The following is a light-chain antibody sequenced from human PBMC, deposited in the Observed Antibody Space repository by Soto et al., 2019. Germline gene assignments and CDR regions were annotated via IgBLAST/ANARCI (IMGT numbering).Light chain of an antibody. CDR2: AVT. CDR3: CSYAGSYTHYV. J-gene: IGLJ1*01. CDR1: SSDVSGYNY. V-gene: IGLV2-11*01. Sequence: QSAPTQPRSVSGSPGQSVTISCTGTSSDVSGYNYVSWYQQYPGKAPKVMIYAVTKRPSGVPDRISGSKSGNTASLTISGLQAEDEADYYCCSYAGSYTHYVFGTGTKVTVL.